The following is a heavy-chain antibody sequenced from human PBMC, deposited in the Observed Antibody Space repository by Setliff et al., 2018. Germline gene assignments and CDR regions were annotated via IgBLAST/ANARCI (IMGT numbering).Heavy chain of an antibody. J-gene: IGHJ4*02. D-gene: IGHD3-22*01. Sequence: ASVKVSCKASGYIFTRYGISWVRQAPGQGLEWMGWISGYDGNTNYAQRFQGRATMTTDTSTGTAYMELKSLRSDDTAVYYCARDVPVMVVRIRAFDYWGQGTLVTVSS. CDR1: GYIFTRYG. V-gene: IGHV1-18*01. CDR2: ISGYDGNT. CDR3: ARDVPVMVVRIRAFDY.